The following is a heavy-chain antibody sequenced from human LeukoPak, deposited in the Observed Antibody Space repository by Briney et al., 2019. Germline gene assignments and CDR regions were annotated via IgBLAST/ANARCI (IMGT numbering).Heavy chain of an antibody. J-gene: IGHJ3*02. CDR1: GYTFTGYY. CDR2: INPNSGGT. D-gene: IGHD3-10*01. V-gene: IGHV1-2*02. Sequence: ASVKVSCKASGYTFTGYYMHWVRQAPGQGLEWMGWINPNSGGTNYAQKFQGRVTMTRDTSISTACMELSRLRSDDTAVYYCARVVSETSDDAFDIWGQGTMVTVSS. CDR3: ARVVSETSDDAFDI.